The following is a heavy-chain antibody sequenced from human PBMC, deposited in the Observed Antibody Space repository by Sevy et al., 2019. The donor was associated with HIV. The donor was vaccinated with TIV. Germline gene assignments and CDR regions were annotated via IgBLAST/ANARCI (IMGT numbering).Heavy chain of an antibody. Sequence: GGSLRLSCAASGFTFSSYWMSWVRQAPGKGLEWVANIKQDGSEKYYVDSVKGRFTISRDNAKNSLYLQMNSLRADDTAVYYCAREVRGVISYYFDYWGQGTLVTVSS. D-gene: IGHD3-10*01. CDR2: IKQDGSEK. CDR1: GFTFSSYW. CDR3: AREVRGVISYYFDY. J-gene: IGHJ4*02. V-gene: IGHV3-7*01.